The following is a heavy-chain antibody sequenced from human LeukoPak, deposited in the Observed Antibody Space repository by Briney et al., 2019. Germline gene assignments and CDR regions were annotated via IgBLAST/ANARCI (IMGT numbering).Heavy chain of an antibody. V-gene: IGHV1-2*02. CDR2: INPNSGGT. CDR1: GYTFTGYY. D-gene: IGHD6-13*01. CDR3: ARVGSSSYWFDP. Sequence: ASVKVSCKASGYTFTGYYMHWVRQAPGQGLEWMGWINPNSGGTNYAQKFQGRVTMTRDTSISTAYMELSRLRSDDTAMYYCARVGSSSYWFDPWGQGTLVTVSS. J-gene: IGHJ5*02.